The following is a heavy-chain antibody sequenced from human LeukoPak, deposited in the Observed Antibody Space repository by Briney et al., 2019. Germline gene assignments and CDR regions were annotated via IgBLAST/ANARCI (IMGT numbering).Heavy chain of an antibody. CDR1: GYSFTSYW. V-gene: IGHV5-51*01. CDR3: ASHSGAPAYYYYFMDV. J-gene: IGHJ6*03. Sequence: RESLKISCKGSGYSFTSYWIGWVRQMPGQGLEWMGIIYPGDSDTRYSASFQGQVTISADKSISTAYLQWSSLKASDTAMYYCASHSGAPAYYYYFMDVGGKGTTVTVSS. D-gene: IGHD6-19*01. CDR2: IYPGDSDT.